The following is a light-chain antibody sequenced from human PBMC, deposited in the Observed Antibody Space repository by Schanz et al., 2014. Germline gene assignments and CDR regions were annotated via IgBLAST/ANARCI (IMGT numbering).Light chain of an antibody. J-gene: IGKJ4*01. CDR3: QQYGSSPFT. Sequence: EIVMTQSPATLSVSPGESAILSCRASQSVSSNLAWYQQKPGQAPRLLMYDASTRATGIPDRFSGSGSGTDFTLTISRLEPEDFAVYFCQQYGSSPFTFGGGTMVEIK. CDR2: DAS. CDR1: QSVSSN. V-gene: IGKV3-20*01.